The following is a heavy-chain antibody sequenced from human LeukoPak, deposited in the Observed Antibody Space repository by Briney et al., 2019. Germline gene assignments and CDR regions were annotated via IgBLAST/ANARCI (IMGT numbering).Heavy chain of an antibody. CDR3: ASSSWYALDY. V-gene: IGHV3-33*01. J-gene: IGHJ4*02. CDR2: IWYDGSHT. CDR1: GFTFSSHG. Sequence: GRSLRLSCVGSGFTFSSHGMHWVRQAPGKGLEWVAVIWYDGSHTYYAESVKGRFTISRDDSKNTLYLQMNSLRAEDTAIYYCASSSWYALDYWGQGTLVTVSS. D-gene: IGHD6-13*01.